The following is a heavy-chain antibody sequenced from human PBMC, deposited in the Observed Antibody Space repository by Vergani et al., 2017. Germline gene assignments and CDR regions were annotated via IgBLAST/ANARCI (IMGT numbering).Heavy chain of an antibody. J-gene: IGHJ6*02. CDR3: ANLYYDFWSGTESYYYYGMDV. D-gene: IGHD3-3*01. V-gene: IGHV3-30*18. CDR2: ISYDGSNK. CDR1: GFTFSSYG. Sequence: VQLVESGGGVVQPGRSLRLSCAASGFTFSSYGMHWVRQAPGKGLEWVAVISYDGSNKYYADSVKGRFTISRDNSKNTLYLQMNSLRAEDTAVYYCANLYYDFWSGTESYYYYGMDVWGQGTTVTVSS.